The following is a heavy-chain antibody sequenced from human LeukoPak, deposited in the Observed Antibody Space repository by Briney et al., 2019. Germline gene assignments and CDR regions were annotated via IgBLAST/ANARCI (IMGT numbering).Heavy chain of an antibody. CDR1: GYTFTSYG. V-gene: IGHV1-18*01. CDR2: ISAYNGNT. D-gene: IGHD3-3*01. J-gene: IGHJ4*02. CDR3: ARVPFWSGSRDY. Sequence: ASVKVSCKASGYTFTSYGISWVRQAPGQGLEWMGWISAYNGNTNYAQKLQGRVTMTTDTSTSTAYVELRSLRSDDTAVYYCARVPFWSGSRDYWGQGTLVTVSS.